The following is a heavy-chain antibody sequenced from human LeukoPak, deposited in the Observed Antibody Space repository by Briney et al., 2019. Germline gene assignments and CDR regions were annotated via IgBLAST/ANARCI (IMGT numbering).Heavy chain of an antibody. J-gene: IGHJ6*03. CDR1: GYTFTSYY. CDR2: INPSGGST. V-gene: IGHV1-46*01. CDR3: ARRAAGTVYYYYYMDV. Sequence: ASVKVSCKASGYTFTSYYMHWVRQAPGQGLEWMGIINPSGGSTSYAQKFQGRVTMTRDMSTSTVYMELSSLRSEDTAVYYCARRAAGTVYYYYYMDVWGKGTTVTVSS. D-gene: IGHD6-13*01.